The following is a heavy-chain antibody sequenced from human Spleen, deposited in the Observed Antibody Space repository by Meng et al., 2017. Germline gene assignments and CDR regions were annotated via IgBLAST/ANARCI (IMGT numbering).Heavy chain of an antibody. Sequence: SVKVSCKALGGTFSNYVIGWVRQAPGQGLEWMGGINAVFGTTNYAQKFQDRVTITSDESTSTVYMELTRLTSEDTAVYFWARKAGNCISTTCYSLNYWGQGTLVTVPQ. J-gene: IGHJ4*02. CDR3: ARKAGNCISTTCYSLNY. D-gene: IGHD2-2*01. V-gene: IGHV1-69*13. CDR1: GGTFSNYV. CDR2: INAVFGTT.